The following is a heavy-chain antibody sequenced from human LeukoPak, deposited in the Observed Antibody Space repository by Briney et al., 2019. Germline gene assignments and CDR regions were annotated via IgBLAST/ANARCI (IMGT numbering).Heavy chain of an antibody. CDR3: ARHLSDYYGSGSYRPIDAFDI. J-gene: IGHJ3*02. V-gene: IGHV4-34*01. D-gene: IGHD3-10*01. CDR1: GWSFSGYY. Sequence: SETLFLTCAVYGWSFSGYYWSWIRQPPGKGLEWVGEIKRSGRPNYTPSTKTRLTISIATSTNQFSLKLSPVTAAETAVYYCARHLSDYYGSGSYRPIDAFDIWGQGTMVTVSS. CDR2: IKRSGRP.